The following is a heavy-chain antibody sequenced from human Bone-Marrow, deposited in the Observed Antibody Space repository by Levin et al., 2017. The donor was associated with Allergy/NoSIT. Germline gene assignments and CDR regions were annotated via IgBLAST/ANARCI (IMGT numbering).Heavy chain of an antibody. CDR3: ATATDSAYPLNWFDS. CDR1: GFNFNNYW. Sequence: GESLKISCAGSGFNFNNYWMSWVRQAPGKGLEWVANIRQDGSEKYYLDSVKGRFTISRDNAKKSVYLQMTFLSAEDTAMYYCATATDSAYPLNWFDSWGQGTLVSVSS. J-gene: IGHJ5*01. CDR2: IRQDGSEK. V-gene: IGHV3-7*05. D-gene: IGHD5-12*01.